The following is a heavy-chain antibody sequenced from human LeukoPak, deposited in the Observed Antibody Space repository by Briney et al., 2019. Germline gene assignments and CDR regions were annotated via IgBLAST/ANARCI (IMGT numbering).Heavy chain of an antibody. CDR2: ISSSSSYI. CDR3: AKDDAAGRSSSCDY. CDR1: GFTFSSYS. J-gene: IGHJ4*02. V-gene: IGHV3-21*01. Sequence: GGSLRLSCAASGFTFSSYSMNWVRQAPGKGLEWVSSISSSSSYIYYADSVKGRFTISRDNSKNTLYLQMNSLRAEDTAVYYCAKDDAAGRSSSCDYWGQGTLSPSPQ. D-gene: IGHD6-13*01.